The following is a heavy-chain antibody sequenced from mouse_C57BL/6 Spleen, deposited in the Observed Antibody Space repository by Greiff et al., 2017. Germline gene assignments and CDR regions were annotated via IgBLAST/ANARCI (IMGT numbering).Heavy chain of an antibody. V-gene: IGHV1-9*01. D-gene: IGHD2-3*01. CDR2: ILPGSGST. Sequence: VQLQESGAELMKPGASVKLSCKATGYTFTGYWIAWVKQRPGHGLEWIGEILPGSGSTDYTEKFKGKATITADTSSNTAYMQLSSLTTEDSAIYSCAKSEDGYYGWFAYWGQGTLVTVSA. CDR1: GYTFTGYW. CDR3: AKSEDGYYGWFAY. J-gene: IGHJ3*01.